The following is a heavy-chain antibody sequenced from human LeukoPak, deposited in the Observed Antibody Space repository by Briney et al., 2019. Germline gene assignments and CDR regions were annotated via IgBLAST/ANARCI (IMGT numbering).Heavy chain of an antibody. D-gene: IGHD6-25*01. CDR1: GFTFSSYA. V-gene: IGHV3-30-3*01. J-gene: IGHJ6*02. CDR2: ISYDGSNK. Sequence: PGGSLRLSCAASGFTFSSYAMHWVRQAPGKGLEWVAVISYDGSNKYYADSVKGRFTISRDNSKNTLYLQMNSLRAEDTAVYYCARSRLDYYYYGMDVWGQGTTVIVSS. CDR3: ARSRLDYYYYGMDV.